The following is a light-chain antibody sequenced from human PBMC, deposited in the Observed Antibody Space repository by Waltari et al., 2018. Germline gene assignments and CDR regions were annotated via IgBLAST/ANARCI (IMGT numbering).Light chain of an antibody. V-gene: IGKV3-20*01. J-gene: IGKJ1*01. CDR1: QSVKRT. Sequence: EIVLTQSPGTLSLSPGERATLSCRTSQSVKRTLAWYQQKPGQAPKLLIYGASIRATGIPDRFTGSWSETDFSLTISSLELEDFAVYFCQHYVRLPVTFGQGTKVEI. CDR3: QHYVRLPVT. CDR2: GAS.